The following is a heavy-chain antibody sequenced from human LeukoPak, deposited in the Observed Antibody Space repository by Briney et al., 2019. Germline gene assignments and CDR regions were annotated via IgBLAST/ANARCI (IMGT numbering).Heavy chain of an antibody. V-gene: IGHV5-51*01. Sequence: GESLKISCKVSGYSFTTYWIGWVRQMPGKGLEWMGIIYPGDSDTRYSPSFQGQVTISADKPINTAYLQWSSLKASDTAIYYCARLSSRGYEISWWFDPWGQGTLVTVSS. CDR1: GYSFTTYW. CDR2: IYPGDSDT. CDR3: ARLSSRGYEISWWFDP. D-gene: IGHD5-12*01. J-gene: IGHJ5*02.